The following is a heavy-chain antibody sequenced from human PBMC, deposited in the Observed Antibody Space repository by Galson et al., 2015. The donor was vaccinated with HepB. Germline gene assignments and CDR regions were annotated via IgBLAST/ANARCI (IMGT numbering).Heavy chain of an antibody. CDR3: ARLDKLKTVATIYVYYFDY. J-gene: IGHJ4*02. D-gene: IGHD5-12*01. Sequence: SVKVSCKASGYTFTSYDINWVRQATGQGLEWMGWMNPNSGNTGYAQKFQGRVTMTRNTSISTAYMELSSLRSEDTAVYYCARLDKLKTVATIYVYYFDYWGQGTLVTVSS. CDR1: GYTFTSYD. CDR2: MNPNSGNT. V-gene: IGHV1-8*01.